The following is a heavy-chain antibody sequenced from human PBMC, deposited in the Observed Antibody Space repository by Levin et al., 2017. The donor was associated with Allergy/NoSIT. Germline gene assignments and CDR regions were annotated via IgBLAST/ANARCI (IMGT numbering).Heavy chain of an antibody. V-gene: IGHV4-59*01. J-gene: IGHJ6*02. Sequence: TPSETLSLTCTVSGGSISSYYWSWIRQPPGKGLEWIGYIYYSGSTNYNPSLKSRVTISVDTSKNQFSLKLSSVTAADTAVYYCARVLGAAAGTGDRPPYYYYGMDVWGQGTTVTVSS. CDR2: IYYSGST. D-gene: IGHD6-13*01. CDR3: ARVLGAAAGTGDRPPYYYYGMDV. CDR1: GGSISSYY.